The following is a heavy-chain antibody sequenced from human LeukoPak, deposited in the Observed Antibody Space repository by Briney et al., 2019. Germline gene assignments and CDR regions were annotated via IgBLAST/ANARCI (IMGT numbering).Heavy chain of an antibody. CDR2: IWYDGSNK. Sequence: PGGSLRLSCAASGFTFSRYGMHWVRQAPGKGLEWVAVIWYDGSNKYYADSVKGRFTISRDNSKNTLYLQMNSLRAEDTAVYYCARDRYLVATILYNWFDPWGQGTLVTVSS. CDR3: ARDRYLVATILYNWFDP. J-gene: IGHJ5*02. CDR1: GFTFSRYG. V-gene: IGHV3-33*01. D-gene: IGHD5-12*01.